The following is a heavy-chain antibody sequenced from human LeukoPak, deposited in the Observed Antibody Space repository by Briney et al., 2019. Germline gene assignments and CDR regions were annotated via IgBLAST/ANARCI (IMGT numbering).Heavy chain of an antibody. V-gene: IGHV4-38-2*02. CDR3: ARDHSSSSEDY. D-gene: IGHD6-13*01. J-gene: IGHJ4*02. Sequence: SETLSLTCAVYGGSFSGYYWAWIRQPPGKGLEWIGSIFHTGSTYHNPSLKSRVTISVDTSKNQFSLKLNSVTAADTAVYYCARDHSSSSEDYWGQGTLVTVSS. CDR1: GGSFSGYY. CDR2: IFHTGST.